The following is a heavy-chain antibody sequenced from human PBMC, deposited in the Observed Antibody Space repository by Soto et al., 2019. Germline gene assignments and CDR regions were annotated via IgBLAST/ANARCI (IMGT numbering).Heavy chain of an antibody. D-gene: IGHD3-9*01. Sequence: PSETLSLTCTVSGGSISSSSYYWGWIRQPPGKGLEWIGSIYYSGSTYYNPSLKSRVTISVDTSKNQFSLKLSSVTAADTAVYYCARGSTDWLPYFDYWGQGSLVTV. J-gene: IGHJ4*02. V-gene: IGHV4-39*01. CDR1: GGSISSSSYY. CDR3: ARGSTDWLPYFDY. CDR2: IYYSGST.